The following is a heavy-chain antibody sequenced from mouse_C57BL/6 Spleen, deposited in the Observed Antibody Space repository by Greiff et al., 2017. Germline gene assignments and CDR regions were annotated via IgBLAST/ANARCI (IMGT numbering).Heavy chain of an antibody. CDR2: IDPSDSYT. Sequence: QVQLQQPGAELVMPGASVKLSCKASGYTFTSYWMHWVKQRPGQGLEWIGEIDPSDSYTNYNQKFKGKSSMTVDKSSSTAYMQPSSLTSRDSAVYYCARSGSDYFDYWGQGTTLTVSS. CDR1: GYTFTSYW. V-gene: IGHV1-69*01. CDR3: ARSGSDYFDY. J-gene: IGHJ2*01. D-gene: IGHD3-1*01.